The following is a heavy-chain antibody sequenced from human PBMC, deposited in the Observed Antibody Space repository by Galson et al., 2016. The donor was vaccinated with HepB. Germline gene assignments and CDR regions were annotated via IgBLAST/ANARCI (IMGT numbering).Heavy chain of an antibody. J-gene: IGHJ2*01. V-gene: IGHV4-31*03. CDR1: GGSISSGDSY. Sequence: TLSLTCTVSGGSISSGDSYWTWIRQHPGKGLEWIGYIYDSGSTYYNPSLKSRVTISVDTSKNQFSLKLSSVTAADTAVYYCARESEDRCSWYFDLWGRGTLVTVAS. CDR2: IYDSGST. D-gene: IGHD4/OR15-4a*01. CDR3: ARESEDRCSWYFDL.